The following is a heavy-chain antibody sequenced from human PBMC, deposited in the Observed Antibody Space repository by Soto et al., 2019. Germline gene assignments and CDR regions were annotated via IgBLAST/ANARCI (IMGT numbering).Heavy chain of an antibody. D-gene: IGHD3-22*01. CDR3: ARQGDYYDGSGYYWLY. V-gene: IGHV4-59*08. CDR1: GGSISNYY. Sequence: PSETLSLTCTVSGGSISNYYWSWLRQPPGKGLEWLGYIYYSGSTNYNPSLKSRITISLDTSQNQFSLELSSVTAADTAVYYCARQGDYYDGSGYYWLYWGQGTLVTVSS. J-gene: IGHJ4*02. CDR2: IYYSGST.